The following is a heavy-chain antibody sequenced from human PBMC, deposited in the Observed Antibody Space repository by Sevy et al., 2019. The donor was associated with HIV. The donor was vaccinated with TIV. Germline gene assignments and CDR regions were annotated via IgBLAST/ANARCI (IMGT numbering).Heavy chain of an antibody. J-gene: IGHJ4*02. CDR3: AKMNY. CDR2: ISWDSARI. CDR1: GFALDDSV. V-gene: IGHV3-9*01. Sequence: GGSLRLSCEASGFALDDSVMHWVRQAPGKGLEWVAGISWDSARIAYADSIEGRFTISRDNAKNSLYLQMNSLRTEDTALYYCAKMNYWGQGTLVTVSS.